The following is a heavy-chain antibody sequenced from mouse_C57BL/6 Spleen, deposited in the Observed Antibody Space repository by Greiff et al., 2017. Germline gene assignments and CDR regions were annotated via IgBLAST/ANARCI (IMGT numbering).Heavy chain of an antibody. J-gene: IGHJ3*01. Sequence: VQLKQSGAELVKPGASVKISCKASGYAFSSYWMNWVKQRPGKGLEWIGQIYPGDGDTNYNGKFKGKATLTADKASSTAYMQLSSLTAEDSAVYFCARGEQAWFAYWGQGTLVTVSA. CDR2: IYPGDGDT. V-gene: IGHV1-80*01. CDR3: ARGEQAWFAY. CDR1: GYAFSSYW.